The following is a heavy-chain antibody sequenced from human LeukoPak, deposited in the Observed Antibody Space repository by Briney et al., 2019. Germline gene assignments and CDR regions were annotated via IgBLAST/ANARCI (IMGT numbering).Heavy chain of an antibody. Sequence: PSETLSLTCAVYGGSFSGYYWSWIRQPPGKGLEWIGYIYYSGSTNYNPSLKSRVTISVDTSKNQFSLKLSSVTAADTAVYYCASSESSDYFDYWGQGTLVTVSS. J-gene: IGHJ4*02. V-gene: IGHV4-59*01. D-gene: IGHD3-10*01. CDR3: ASSESSDYFDY. CDR1: GGSFSGYY. CDR2: IYYSGST.